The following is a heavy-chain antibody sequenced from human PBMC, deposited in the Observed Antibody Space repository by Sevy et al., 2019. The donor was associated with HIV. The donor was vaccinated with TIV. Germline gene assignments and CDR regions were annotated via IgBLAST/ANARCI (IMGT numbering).Heavy chain of an antibody. V-gene: IGHV3-7*01. J-gene: IGHJ1*01. D-gene: IGHD3-3*01. CDR2: IKQDGSEK. CDR1: GFTFSSYW. Sequence: GGSLRLSCAASGFTFSSYWMSWVRQAPGKGLEWVANIKQDGSEKYYVDSVKGRFTISRDNAKNSLYLQMNSLRAEDTAVYYCVRGRAYYDFWSGYNGQAEYFQHWGQGTLVTVSS. CDR3: VRGRAYYDFWSGYNGQAEYFQH.